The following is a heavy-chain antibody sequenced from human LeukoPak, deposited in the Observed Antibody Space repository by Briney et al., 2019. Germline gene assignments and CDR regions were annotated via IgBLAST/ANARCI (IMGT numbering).Heavy chain of an antibody. CDR1: GFSLSTSGMC. J-gene: IGHJ6*03. V-gene: IGHV2-70*11. Sequence: SGPTLVKPTQTLTLTCTFSGFSLSTSGMCVSWIRQPPGKALEWLARIDWDDDKYYSTSLKTRLTISKDTSKNQVVLTMTNMDPVDTATYYCARIAHNWGPGITVEYYMDVWGKGTTVTVSS. CDR3: ARIAHNWGPGITVEYYMDV. CDR2: IDWDDDK. D-gene: IGHD1-1*01.